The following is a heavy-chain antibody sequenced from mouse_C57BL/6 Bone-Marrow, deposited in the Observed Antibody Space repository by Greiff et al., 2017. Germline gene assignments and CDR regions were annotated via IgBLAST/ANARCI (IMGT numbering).Heavy chain of an antibody. Sequence: QVQLKESGAELVKPGASVKISCKASGYAFSSYWMNWVKQRPGKGLEWIGQIYPGDGDTNYNGKFKGKATLTADKSSSTAYMQLSSLTSEDSAVXFCAREGRGGYHDYAMDYWGQGTSVTVSS. V-gene: IGHV1-80*01. D-gene: IGHD2-2*01. CDR3: AREGRGGYHDYAMDY. J-gene: IGHJ4*01. CDR1: GYAFSSYW. CDR2: IYPGDGDT.